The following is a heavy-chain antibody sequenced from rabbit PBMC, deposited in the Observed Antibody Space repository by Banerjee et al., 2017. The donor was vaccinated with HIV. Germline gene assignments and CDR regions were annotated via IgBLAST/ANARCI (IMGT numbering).Heavy chain of an antibody. V-gene: IGHV1S45*01. J-gene: IGHJ6*01. D-gene: IGHD6-1*01. CDR2: INTSSGNT. CDR1: GFSFSSNA. Sequence: QEQLVESGGDLVKPEGSLTLTCTASGFSFSSNAMCWVRQAPGKGLEWIACINTSSGNTVYASWAKGRFTISKTSSTTVTLQMTSLTVADTATYFCGRDRDGDAGYGSLALWGQGTLVTVS. CDR3: GRDRDGDAGYGSLAL.